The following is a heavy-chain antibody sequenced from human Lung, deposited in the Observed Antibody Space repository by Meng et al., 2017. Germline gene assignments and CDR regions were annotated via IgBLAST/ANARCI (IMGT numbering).Heavy chain of an antibody. D-gene: IGHD3-3*01. CDR1: GGSIGSRNG. CDR2: MYHSGRT. V-gene: IGHV4-4*02. J-gene: IGHJ5*02. Sequence: QVVLQELGQGWVMLSGGLALTWAVLGGSIGSRNGWSWGRQDPGNGLEWIGEMYHSGRTNYNPSLESRVTISLDKSQSYLSLKVKSVTAADTAVYYCVRGGQDQAYYDFWSGPFDPWGQGTLVTVSS. CDR3: VRGGQDQAYYDFWSGPFDP.